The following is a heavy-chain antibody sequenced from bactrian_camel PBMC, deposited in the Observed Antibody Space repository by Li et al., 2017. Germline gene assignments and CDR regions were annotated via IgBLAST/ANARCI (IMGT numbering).Heavy chain of an antibody. Sequence: VQLVESGGGSVQAGGSLRLSCAASGYGYGRNCMGWFRQAPGKEREGVAIIHTGSGDTKEGDFVKGRFTISRDNAKNTVYLQMNSLKPEDTAMYYCAASRRVINGICDFQFAAFPYWGQGTQVTVS. J-gene: IGHJ4*01. D-gene: IGHD4*01. V-gene: IGHV3S31*01. CDR3: AASRRVINGICDFQFAAFPY. CDR2: IHTGSGDT. CDR1: GYGYGRNC.